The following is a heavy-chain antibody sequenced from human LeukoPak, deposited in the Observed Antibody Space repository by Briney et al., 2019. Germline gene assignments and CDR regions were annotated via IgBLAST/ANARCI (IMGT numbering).Heavy chain of an antibody. D-gene: IGHD3-16*01. Sequence: SETLSLTCAVYGGSFSGYYWSWIRQSPGKGLEWIGEINHSGSTNYNPSLKSRVTISVDTSKNQFSLKLSSVTAADTAVYYCARVLVSIGGVTDDYWGQGTPVTVSS. J-gene: IGHJ4*02. V-gene: IGHV4-34*01. CDR1: GGSFSGYY. CDR3: ARVLVSIGGVTDDY. CDR2: INHSGST.